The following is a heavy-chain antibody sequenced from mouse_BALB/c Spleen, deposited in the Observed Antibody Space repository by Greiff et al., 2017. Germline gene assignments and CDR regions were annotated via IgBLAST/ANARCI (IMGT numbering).Heavy chain of an antibody. CDR1: GFTFSSYY. D-gene: IGHD1-1*02. CDR3: ARQEGGGRTYFDY. V-gene: IGHV5-6-2*01. Sequence: EVQRVESGGGLVKLGGSLKLSCAASGFTFSSYYMSWVRQTPEKRLELVAAINSNGGSTYYPDTVKGRFTISRDNAKNTLYLQMSSLKSEDTALYYCARQEGGGRTYFDYWGQGTTLTVSS. J-gene: IGHJ2*01. CDR2: INSNGGST.